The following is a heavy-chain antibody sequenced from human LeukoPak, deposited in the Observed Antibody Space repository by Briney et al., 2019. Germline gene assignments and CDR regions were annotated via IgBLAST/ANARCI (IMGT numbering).Heavy chain of an antibody. J-gene: IGHJ5*02. Sequence: GASVKVSCKASGGTFSSYAISWVRQAPGQGLEWMGGIIPIFGTANYAQKFQGRVTITTDESTSTAYMELSSLRSEDTAVYYCAADLGGYSYGSRWFDPWGQGTLVTVSS. CDR2: IIPIFGTA. CDR3: AADLGGYSYGSRWFDP. CDR1: GGTFSSYA. V-gene: IGHV1-69*05. D-gene: IGHD5-18*01.